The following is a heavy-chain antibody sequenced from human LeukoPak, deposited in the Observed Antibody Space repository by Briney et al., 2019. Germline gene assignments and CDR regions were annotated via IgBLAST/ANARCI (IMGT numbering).Heavy chain of an antibody. J-gene: IGHJ4*02. CDR3: ARGGGYCSSTSCYAGFDY. CDR2: IYYSGST. Sequence: PSETLSLTCTVSGGSISTSSYYWGWVRQPPGKGLEWIGYIYYSGSTNYNPSLKSRVTISVDTSKNQFSLKLSSVTAADTAVYYCARGGGYCSSTSCYAGFDYWGQGTLVTVSS. D-gene: IGHD2-2*01. V-gene: IGHV4-61*05. CDR1: GGSISTSSYY.